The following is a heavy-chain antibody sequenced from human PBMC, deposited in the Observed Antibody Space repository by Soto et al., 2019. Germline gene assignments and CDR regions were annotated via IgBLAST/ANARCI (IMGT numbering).Heavy chain of an antibody. CDR1: GFTFGDYA. D-gene: IGHD6-19*01. J-gene: IGHJ4*02. CDR3: SRSYWYSSGWRFDY. CDR2: IRSNSYGGTR. V-gene: IGHV3-49*03. Sequence: GGSLRLSCTTSGFTFGDYAMSWFRQAPGKGLEWVGLIRSNSYGGTREYAASVKGRFTISRDDTTKIAYLEMNSLKTEDTALYYCSRSYWYSSGWRFDYWGLGTLVTVYS.